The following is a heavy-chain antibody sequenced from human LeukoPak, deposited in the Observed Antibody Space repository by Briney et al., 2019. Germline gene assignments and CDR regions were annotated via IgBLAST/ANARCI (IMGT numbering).Heavy chain of an antibody. J-gene: IGHJ4*02. D-gene: IGHD5-18*01. V-gene: IGHV4-28*03. Sequence: PSETLSLTCAVSGYSISSSNWWGWIRQPPGKGLEWIGYIYYSGSTYYNPSLKSRVTMSVDTSKNQFSLKLSSVTAADTAVYYCARVRGYSYGPNKYYFDYWGQGTLVTVSS. CDR2: IYYSGST. CDR1: GYSISSSNW. CDR3: ARVRGYSYGPNKYYFDY.